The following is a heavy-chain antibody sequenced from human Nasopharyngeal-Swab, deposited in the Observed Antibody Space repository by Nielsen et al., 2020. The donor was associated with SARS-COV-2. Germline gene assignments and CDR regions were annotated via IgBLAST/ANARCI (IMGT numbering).Heavy chain of an antibody. J-gene: IGHJ4*02. CDR2: IYHSGST. D-gene: IGHD5-24*01. Sequence: GSLRLSCAVSGGSISSSNWWSWVRQPPGKGLEWIGEIYHSGSTNYNPSLKSRVTISVDTSKNQFSLKLSSVTAADTAVYYCASTEGDGYKGGFFDYWGQGTLVTVSS. V-gene: IGHV4-4*02. CDR3: ASTEGDGYKGGFFDY. CDR1: GGSISSSNW.